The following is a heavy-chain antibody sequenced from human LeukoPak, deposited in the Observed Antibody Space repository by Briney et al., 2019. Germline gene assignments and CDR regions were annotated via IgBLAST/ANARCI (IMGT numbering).Heavy chain of an antibody. Sequence: PSETLSLTCAVCGGFFSGYYWSWIRQPPGKGLEWMGEINHSGSTNYNPSLKSRVTISVDTSKNQFSLKLSSVTAADTAVYYCARASRYCSGGSCYNYYYYYMDVWGKGTTVTVSS. D-gene: IGHD2-15*01. V-gene: IGHV4-34*01. CDR2: INHSGST. J-gene: IGHJ6*03. CDR3: ARASRYCSGGSCYNYYYYYMDV. CDR1: GGFFSGYY.